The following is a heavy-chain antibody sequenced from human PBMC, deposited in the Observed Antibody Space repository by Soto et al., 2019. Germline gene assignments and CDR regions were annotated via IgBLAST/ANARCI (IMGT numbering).Heavy chain of an antibody. CDR1: GFTFSSYG. CDR3: AKDRRAGGNYGFYSDF. D-gene: IGHD1-7*01. V-gene: IGHV3-23*01. J-gene: IGHJ4*02. CDR2: SSATGAGT. Sequence: EVQLLESGGGLVQPGGSLRLSCAASGFTFSSYGMTWGRQAPGKGLEWVSFSSATGAGTYYADSVKGRFTISRDNSKNTLYLQMTSLSADDTAVYYCAKDRRAGGNYGFYSDFWGQGALVIVSS.